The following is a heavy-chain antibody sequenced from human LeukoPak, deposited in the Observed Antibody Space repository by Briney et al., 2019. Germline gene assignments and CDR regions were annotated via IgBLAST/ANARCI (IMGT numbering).Heavy chain of an antibody. CDR2: ISSSSSYI. J-gene: IGHJ3*02. Sequence: PGGSLRLSCAASGFTFSSYAMSWVRQAPGKGLEWVSSISSSSSYIYYADSVKGRFTISRDNAKNSLYLQMNSLRAEDTAVYYCARDGKGTGDWYDAFDIWGQGTMVTVSS. CDR3: ARDGKGTGDWYDAFDI. D-gene: IGHD2-21*02. CDR1: GFTFSSYA. V-gene: IGHV3-21*01.